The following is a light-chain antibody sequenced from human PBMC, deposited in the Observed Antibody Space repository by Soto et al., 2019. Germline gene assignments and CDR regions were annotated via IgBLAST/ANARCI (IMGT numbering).Light chain of an antibody. CDR1: SSDIGGYNS. CDR3: CAYAGSDLQVV. CDR2: DVT. V-gene: IGLV2-11*01. J-gene: IGLJ2*01. Sequence: QSALTQPRSVSGSPGQSVTISCTGTSSDIGGYNSVSWYQQQPGKAPKLMVYDVTKRPSGVPDRFSGSKSGNTASLTISGLQAEDEADYYCCAYAGSDLQVVFGGGTQLTVL.